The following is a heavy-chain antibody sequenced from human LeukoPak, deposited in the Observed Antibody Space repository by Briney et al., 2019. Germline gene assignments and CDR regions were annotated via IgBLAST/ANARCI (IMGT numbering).Heavy chain of an antibody. CDR2: IYIAGST. Sequence: GGSLRLSCAASGFTVTSNYMSWVRQAPGKGLEWVSVIYIAGSTYYADSVKGRFTISRDSSKNAVYLQMNSLRAEDTAVFYCERAKPGSTYAFDIWGQGTTVTVSS. V-gene: IGHV3-53*01. CDR1: GFTVTSNY. CDR3: ERAKPGSTYAFDI. J-gene: IGHJ3*02.